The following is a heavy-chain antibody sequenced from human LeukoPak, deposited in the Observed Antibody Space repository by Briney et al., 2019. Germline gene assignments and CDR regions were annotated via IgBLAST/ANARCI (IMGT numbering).Heavy chain of an antibody. Sequence: SETLSLTCAVYGGSFSGYYWSWIRQPPGKGLGWIGEINHSGSTNYNPSLKSRVTISVDTSKNQFSLKLSSVTAADTAVYYCARAYYYYGSGSYRTGGMDVWGQGTTVTVSS. V-gene: IGHV4-34*01. D-gene: IGHD3-10*01. J-gene: IGHJ6*02. CDR3: ARAYYYYGSGSYRTGGMDV. CDR2: INHSGST. CDR1: GGSFSGYY.